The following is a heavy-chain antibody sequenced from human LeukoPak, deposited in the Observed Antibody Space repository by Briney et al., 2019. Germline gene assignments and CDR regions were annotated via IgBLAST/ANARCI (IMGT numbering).Heavy chain of an antibody. CDR3: AREGSSSWYVSIHGWFDP. CDR2: INPSGGST. CDR1: GYTFTSYY. V-gene: IGHV1-46*01. D-gene: IGHD6-13*01. J-gene: IGHJ5*02. Sequence: ASVKVSCKASGYTFTSYYMHWVRQAPGQGLEWMGIINPSGGSTSYAQKFQGRVTMTRDTSTSTVYMEQSSLRSEDTAVYYCAREGSSSWYVSIHGWFDPWGQGTLVTVSS.